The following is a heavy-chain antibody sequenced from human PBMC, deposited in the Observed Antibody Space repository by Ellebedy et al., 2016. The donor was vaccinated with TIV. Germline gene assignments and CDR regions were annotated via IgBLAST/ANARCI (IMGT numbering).Heavy chain of an antibody. CDR3: ARVVPRGHYFGMDV. V-gene: IGHV3-74*01. CDR2: IDSDGSST. Sequence: GESLKIPCAASGFTFNTYSMNWVRQAPGKGLVWVSRIDSDGSSTTYVDSVKGRFTVSRDNAKNTLYLQMNSLRAEDTAVYYCARVVPRGHYFGMDVWGQGTTVTVSS. J-gene: IGHJ6*02. CDR1: GFTFNTYS. D-gene: IGHD3-10*01.